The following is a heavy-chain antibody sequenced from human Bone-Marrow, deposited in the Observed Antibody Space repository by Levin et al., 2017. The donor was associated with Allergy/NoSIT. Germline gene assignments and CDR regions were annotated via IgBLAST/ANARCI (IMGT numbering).Heavy chain of an antibody. Sequence: GGSLRLSCAASGFTFSHYAMHWVRQAPGKGLEWVAVISYGGNSKYYADSVKGRFTISRDKSKNTLYLQMNTLRAEDTAVYYCARDPYDYGDLMVYYFYYMDGWGKGTTVTVSS. CDR2: ISYGGNSK. V-gene: IGHV3-30-3*01. CDR3: ARDPYDYGDLMVYYFYYMDG. D-gene: IGHD4-17*01. CDR1: GFTFSHYA. J-gene: IGHJ6*03.